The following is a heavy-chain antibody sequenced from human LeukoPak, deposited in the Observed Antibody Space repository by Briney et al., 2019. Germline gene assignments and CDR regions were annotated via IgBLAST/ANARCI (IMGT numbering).Heavy chain of an antibody. CDR1: GFTFSRYG. CDR2: ISGSGGST. D-gene: IGHD3-22*01. Sequence: GGTLRLSCAASGFTFSRYGMTWVRQAPGKGLEWVSAISGSGGSTYYADSVKGRFTISRDNSKNTLYLQMNSLRAEDTAVYYCAKDRVSYDSSGYYSGYFDYWGQGTLVTVSS. V-gene: IGHV3-23*01. J-gene: IGHJ4*02. CDR3: AKDRVSYDSSGYYSGYFDY.